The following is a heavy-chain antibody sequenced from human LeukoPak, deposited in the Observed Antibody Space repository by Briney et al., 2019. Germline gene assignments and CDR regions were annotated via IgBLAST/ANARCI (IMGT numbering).Heavy chain of an antibody. Sequence: GGSLRVSCAASGFTFSSYTMNWVRQAPGKGPEWVSSITSSSSYIYYADSVKGRFTISRDNARNSLYLQMNSLRAEDTALYYCARDGDTVLTRGYYYYMDVWGKGTTLTVSS. CDR3: ARDGDTVLTRGYYYYMDV. V-gene: IGHV3-21*01. CDR1: GFTFSSYT. CDR2: ITSSSSYI. D-gene: IGHD4-23*01. J-gene: IGHJ6*03.